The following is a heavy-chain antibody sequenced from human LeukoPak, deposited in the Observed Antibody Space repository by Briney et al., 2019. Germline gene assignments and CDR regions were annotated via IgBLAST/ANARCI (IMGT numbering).Heavy chain of an antibody. Sequence: GASVTVSCKASGYIFTSYGINWVRQAPGQGLEWMGWISPYNGNTNYAQRVQGRVTMTTDTSTSTAYMELRSLRSDDTAVHYCARDGNGYFPAGIDNWFDPWGQGTLVTVSS. V-gene: IGHV1-18*01. D-gene: IGHD5-24*01. CDR3: ARDGNGYFPAGIDNWFDP. CDR1: GYIFTSYG. J-gene: IGHJ5*02. CDR2: ISPYNGNT.